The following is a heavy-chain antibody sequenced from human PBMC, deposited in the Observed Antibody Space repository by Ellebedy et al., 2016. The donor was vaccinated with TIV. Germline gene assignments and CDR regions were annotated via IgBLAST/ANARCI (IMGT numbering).Heavy chain of an antibody. CDR1: GFTFSSHW. CDR2: IKQDGSEK. CDR3: ARTYYYDSSGYYLAY. Sequence: GESLKISCAASGFTFSSHWMSWVRQAPGKGLEWVANIKQDGSEKYYVDSVKGRFTISRDNAKNSLYPQMNSLRAEDTAVYYCARTYYYDSSGYYLAYWGQGTLVTVSS. D-gene: IGHD3-22*01. J-gene: IGHJ4*02. V-gene: IGHV3-7*03.